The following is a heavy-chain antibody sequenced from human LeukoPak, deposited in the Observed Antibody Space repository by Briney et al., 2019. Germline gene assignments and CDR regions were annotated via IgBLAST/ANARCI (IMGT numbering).Heavy chain of an antibody. CDR2: ISSSSSYI. CDR1: GFTFSSYS. J-gene: IGHJ3*02. Sequence: GGSLRLSCAASGFTFSSYSMNWVRQAPGKGLEWVSSISSSSSYIYYADSVKGRFTISRDNSKNTLYLQMNSLRAEDTAVYYCAKDYPYYYDSSGYLDAFDIWGQGTMVTVSS. CDR3: AKDYPYYYDSSGYLDAFDI. D-gene: IGHD3-22*01. V-gene: IGHV3-21*01.